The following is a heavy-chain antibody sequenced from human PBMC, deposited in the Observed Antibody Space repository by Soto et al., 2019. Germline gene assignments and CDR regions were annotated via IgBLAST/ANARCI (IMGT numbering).Heavy chain of an antibody. D-gene: IGHD1-26*01. J-gene: IGHJ4*02. CDR1: GGSISNSY. V-gene: IGHV4-59*08. CDR3: ARSPLVGATIFDY. Sequence: SETLSLTCTVSGGSISNSYWSWIRQSPGKGLEWIGYIYSSGSTNYNPSLKSRVTISLDTSKNHFSLKLSSVTAADTAVYYCARSPLVGATIFDYWGQGTLVTVSS. CDR2: IYSSGST.